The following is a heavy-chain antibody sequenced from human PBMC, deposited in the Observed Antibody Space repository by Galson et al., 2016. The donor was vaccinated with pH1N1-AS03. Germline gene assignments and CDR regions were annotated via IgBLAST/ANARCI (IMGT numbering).Heavy chain of an antibody. D-gene: IGHD6-19*01. CDR2: IYPGVST. Sequence: ETLSLTCTVSGYSITTGHYWGWIRQPPGKGLEWIGSIYPGVSTDYNPSLKSRVTISVDTSKNQFSLKLSSVTAADTAVDYCARSPRGISVAGTFPSRFDPWGQGTLVTVSS. CDR1: GYSITTGHY. J-gene: IGHJ5*02. V-gene: IGHV4-38-2*02. CDR3: ARSPRGISVAGTFPSRFDP.